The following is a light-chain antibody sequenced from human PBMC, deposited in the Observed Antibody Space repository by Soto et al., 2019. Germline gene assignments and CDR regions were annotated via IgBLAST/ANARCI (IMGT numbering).Light chain of an antibody. CDR3: QQYGSAPLYP. CDR1: QSVSSSY. V-gene: IGKV3-20*01. CDR2: GAS. Sequence: EIVLTQSPGTLSLSPGERATLSCRASQSVSSSYLAWDQQKPGQAPRLLIYGASSRATGIPDRFSGSGSGTDFTLTISRLEPKDFAVYYCQQYGSAPLYPFGQGTKLEIK. J-gene: IGKJ2*01.